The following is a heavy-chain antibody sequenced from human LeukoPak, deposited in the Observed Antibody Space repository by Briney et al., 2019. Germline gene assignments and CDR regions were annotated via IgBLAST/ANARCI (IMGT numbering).Heavy chain of an antibody. CDR1: GGSFSGYY. Sequence: SETLSLTRAVYGGSFSGYYWSWIRQPPGKGLEWIGEINHSGSTNYNPSLKSRVTISVDTSKNQFSLKLSSVTAADTAVYYCARVGVASFWDYWGQGTLVTVSS. CDR2: INHSGST. D-gene: IGHD5-12*01. CDR3: ARVGVASFWDY. J-gene: IGHJ4*02. V-gene: IGHV4-34*01.